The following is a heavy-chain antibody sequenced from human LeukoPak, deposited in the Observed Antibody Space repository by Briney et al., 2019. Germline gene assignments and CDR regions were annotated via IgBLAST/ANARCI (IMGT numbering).Heavy chain of an antibody. Sequence: GGSLRLSCAASGFPFSSCEMYWGRQVPGKGVGWISYISSSGSTIYFADSVKGRFTISRDNAKNSLYQQMNSLRAEDTAVYYCARPSRPYRSSEYFQHWGQGTLVIDSS. V-gene: IGHV3-48*03. CDR3: ARPSRPYRSSEYFQH. CDR2: ISSSGSTI. J-gene: IGHJ1*01. D-gene: IGHD6-13*01. CDR1: GFPFSSCE.